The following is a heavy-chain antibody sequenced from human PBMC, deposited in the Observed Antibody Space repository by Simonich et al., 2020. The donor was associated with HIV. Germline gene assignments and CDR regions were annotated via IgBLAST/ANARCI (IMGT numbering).Heavy chain of an antibody. D-gene: IGHD2-2*01. J-gene: IGHJ4*02. Sequence: QVQLQQWGAGLLKPSATLSLTCAVYGGSFSGYYWSWIRQPPGKGLEWIGEINHSGSTNYNPSRKRRVTISVDTSKNQFSLKLSSVTAADTAVYYCARGFYQRLYYFDYWGQGTLVTVSS. CDR3: ARGFYQRLYYFDY. V-gene: IGHV4-34*01. CDR1: GGSFSGYY. CDR2: INHSGST.